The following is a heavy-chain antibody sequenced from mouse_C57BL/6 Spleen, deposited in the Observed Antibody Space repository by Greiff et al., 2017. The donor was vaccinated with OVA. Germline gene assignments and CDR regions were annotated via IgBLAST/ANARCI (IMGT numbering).Heavy chain of an antibody. Sequence: VQLQQPGAELVKPGASVKLSCKASGYTFTSYWMHWVKQRPGQGLEWIGMIHPNSGSTNYNEKFKSKATLTVDKSSSTAYMQLSSLTSEDSAVYDCARSGYDYDYFDYWGQGTTLTVSS. D-gene: IGHD2-4*01. CDR3: ARSGYDYDYFDY. V-gene: IGHV1-64*01. CDR1: GYTFTSYW. J-gene: IGHJ2*01. CDR2: IHPNSGST.